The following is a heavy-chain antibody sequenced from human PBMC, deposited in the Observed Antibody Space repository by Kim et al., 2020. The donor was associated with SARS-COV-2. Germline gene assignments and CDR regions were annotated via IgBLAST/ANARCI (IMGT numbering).Heavy chain of an antibody. J-gene: IGHJ5*02. V-gene: IGHV4-39*01. Sequence: SETLSLTCTVCGGSISSSSYYWGWIRQPPGKGLEWIGSIYYSGSTYYNPSLKSRVSISVDTSKNQFSLKLSSVTAADTAVYYCAGHESVRGQQPHDLAWLGPWGQGTLANGSS. CDR2: IYYSGST. CDR1: GGSISSSSYY. CDR3: AGHESVRGQQPHDLAWLGP. D-gene: IGHD3-10*01.